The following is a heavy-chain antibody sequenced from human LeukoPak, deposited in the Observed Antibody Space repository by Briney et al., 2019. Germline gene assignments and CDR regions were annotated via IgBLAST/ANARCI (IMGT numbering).Heavy chain of an antibody. Sequence: GGSLRLSCAASGFTFSSYAMSWVRQAPGKGLEWVSAISGSGGSTYYADSVKGRFTISRDNSKNTLYLQMNSLRVEDTAVYYCARYCSSTSCYRSPDAFDIWGQGTMVIVSS. CDR3: ARYCSSTSCYRSPDAFDI. CDR1: GFTFSSYA. J-gene: IGHJ3*02. CDR2: ISGSGGST. V-gene: IGHV3-23*01. D-gene: IGHD2-2*01.